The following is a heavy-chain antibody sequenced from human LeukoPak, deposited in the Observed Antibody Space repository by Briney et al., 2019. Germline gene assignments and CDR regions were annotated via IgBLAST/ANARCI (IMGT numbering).Heavy chain of an antibody. CDR3: AAYSYGSGADY. Sequence: GGSLRLSCAASGFTFSSYAMSWVRQAPGKGLEWVSVISGSGGSTYYADSVKGRFTISRDNSKNTLYLQMNSLRAEDTAVYYCAAYSYGSGADYWGQGTLVTVSS. J-gene: IGHJ4*02. CDR1: GFTFSSYA. CDR2: ISGSGGST. D-gene: IGHD5-18*01. V-gene: IGHV3-23*01.